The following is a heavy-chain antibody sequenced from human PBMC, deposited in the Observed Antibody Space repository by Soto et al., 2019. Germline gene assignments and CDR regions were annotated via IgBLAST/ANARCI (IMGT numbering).Heavy chain of an antibody. CDR1: GGSFSGYY. V-gene: IGHV4-34*01. J-gene: IGHJ4*02. CDR2: INHSGST. D-gene: IGHD2-8*02. Sequence: SETLSLTCAVFGGSFSGYYWTWIRQPPGTGLEWIGEINHSGSTNYNPSLKSRVTISVDTSKNQFSLKLTSVTAADTAVYYCAKDKITGLFDYWGQGTLVTVSS. CDR3: AKDKITGLFDY.